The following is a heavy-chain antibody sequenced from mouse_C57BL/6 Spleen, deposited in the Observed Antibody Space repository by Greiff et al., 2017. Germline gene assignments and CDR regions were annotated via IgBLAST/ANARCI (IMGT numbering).Heavy chain of an antibody. CDR3: ASYTVDYAMDY. CDR1: GYTFTSYW. V-gene: IGHV1-74*01. Sequence: QVQLKQPGAELVKPGASVKVSCKASGYTFTSYWMHWVKQRPGQGLEWIGRIHPSDSDTNYNQKFKGKATLTVDKSSSTAYMQLSSLTSEDSAVYYCASYTVDYAMDYWGQGTSVTVSS. J-gene: IGHJ4*01. D-gene: IGHD1-1*01. CDR2: IHPSDSDT.